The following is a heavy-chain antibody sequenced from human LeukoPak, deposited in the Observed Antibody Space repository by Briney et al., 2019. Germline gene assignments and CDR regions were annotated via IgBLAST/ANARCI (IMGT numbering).Heavy chain of an antibody. CDR1: GFTLSSYA. CDR2: INVSGNT. V-gene: IGHV3-23*01. Sequence: GGSLRLSCAASGFTLSSYAMSWVRQAPGKGLEWVSAINVSGNTYHADSVKGRFTISRDSSKNTLYLQMNRLRAEDAAVYYCAKAPVTTCSGAYCYPFDYWGQETLVAVSS. CDR3: AKAPVTTCSGAYCYPFDY. D-gene: IGHD2-21*01. J-gene: IGHJ4*02.